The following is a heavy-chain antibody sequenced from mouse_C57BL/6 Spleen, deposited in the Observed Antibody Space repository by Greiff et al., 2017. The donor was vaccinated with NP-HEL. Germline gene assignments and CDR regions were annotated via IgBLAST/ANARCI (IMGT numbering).Heavy chain of an antibody. CDR3: ARSAPTYPMDY. CDR2: INPNNGGT. Sequence: VQLQQSGPELVKPGASVKISCKASGYTFTDYYMNWVKQSHGKSLEWIGDINPNNGGTSYNQKFKGKATLTVDKSSSTAYMELRSLTSEDSAVYYCARSAPTYPMDYWGQGTSVTVSS. V-gene: IGHV1-26*01. CDR1: GYTFTDYY. J-gene: IGHJ4*01. D-gene: IGHD3-3*01.